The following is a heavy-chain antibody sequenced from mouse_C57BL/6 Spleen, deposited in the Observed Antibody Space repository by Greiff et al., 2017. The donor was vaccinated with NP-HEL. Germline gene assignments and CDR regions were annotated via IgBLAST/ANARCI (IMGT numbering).Heavy chain of an antibody. Sequence: QVQLQQPGAELVKPGASVKVSCKASGYTFTSYWMHWVKQRPGQGLEWIGRIHPSDSDTNYNQKFKGKATLTVDKSSSTAYMQLSSLTSEDSAVYYCATLSITTVARFAYWGQGTLVTVSA. D-gene: IGHD1-1*01. J-gene: IGHJ3*01. CDR3: ATLSITTVARFAY. V-gene: IGHV1-74*01. CDR2: IHPSDSDT. CDR1: GYTFTSYW.